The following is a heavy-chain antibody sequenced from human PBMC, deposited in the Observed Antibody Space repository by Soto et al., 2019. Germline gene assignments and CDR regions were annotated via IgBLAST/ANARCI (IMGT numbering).Heavy chain of an antibody. CDR2: FRSGGGT. CDR1: GDSISSYN. Sequence: QVQLQESGPGLVKPSETLSLTCTVSGDSISSYNLAWIRQPPGKGLEWIGYFRSGGGTSYNPSLKSLFAISAATSMKQFSLRLSSVTAADTAVYYCVRQGIGVLHGLGDVWGQGTTVTVSS. D-gene: IGHD3-10*01. V-gene: IGHV4-59*08. J-gene: IGHJ6*02. CDR3: VRQGIGVLHGLGDV.